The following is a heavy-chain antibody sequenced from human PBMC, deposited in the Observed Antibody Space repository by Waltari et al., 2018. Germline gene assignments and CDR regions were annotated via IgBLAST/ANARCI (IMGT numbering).Heavy chain of an antibody. CDR1: GFPLSSFA. Sequence: EVQLLESGGGLVQPGGSLRLSCAASGFPLSSFAMSWVRQAPGKGLEWVSSISAGGGTTYYADSVKGRFTISRDNSKNTLYLQMNSLRADDTAVYYCAKDRGYFDWLILDYWGQGTLVTVSS. D-gene: IGHD3-9*01. V-gene: IGHV3-23*01. J-gene: IGHJ4*02. CDR3: AKDRGYFDWLILDY. CDR2: ISAGGGTT.